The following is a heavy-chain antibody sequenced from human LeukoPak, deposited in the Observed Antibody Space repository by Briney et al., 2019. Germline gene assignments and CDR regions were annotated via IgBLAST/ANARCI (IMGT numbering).Heavy chain of an antibody. D-gene: IGHD7-27*01. Sequence: GGSWKFSWAPFGLTFVTLSMNWFGQAQGKGLEWVSSISTSSSYIYYADSVKGRFTISRDNAKNSLYLQMNSLRPEDTAVYYCAYWGGYWGQGTLVTVSS. V-gene: IGHV3-21*01. CDR2: ISTSSSYI. CDR3: AYWGGY. J-gene: IGHJ4*02. CDR1: GLTFVTLS.